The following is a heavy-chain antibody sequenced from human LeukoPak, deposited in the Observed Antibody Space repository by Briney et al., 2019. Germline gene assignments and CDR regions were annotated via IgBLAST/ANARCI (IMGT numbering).Heavy chain of an antibody. V-gene: IGHV3-30*03. Sequence: GGALRLSCAASGVTLSSYGMHWGCEGLGKGLEWVAVISYDGSNKYYADSVKGRFTISRDNSKNTQYLQMNSLRAEDTAVYYCAILPSSRITMVRPIDYWGQGTLVTVSS. CDR1: GVTLSSYG. CDR2: ISYDGSNK. D-gene: IGHD3-10*01. CDR3: AILPSSRITMVRPIDY. J-gene: IGHJ4*02.